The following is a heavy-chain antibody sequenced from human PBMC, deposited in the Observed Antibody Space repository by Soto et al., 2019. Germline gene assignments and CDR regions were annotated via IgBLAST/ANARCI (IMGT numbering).Heavy chain of an antibody. D-gene: IGHD5-12*01. CDR2: IIPIFGTA. V-gene: IGHV1-69*01. CDR3: AREGTYSGYVGGCFNY. Sequence: QVQLVQSGAEVKKPGSSVKVSCKASGGTFSSDAISWVRQAPGQGLAWMGGIIPIFGTANYAQKFQGRVTITADESTSTAYMELSSLSSEDPAVYYCAREGTYSGYVGGCFNYWCQGTLVTVSS. CDR1: GGTFSSDA. J-gene: IGHJ4*02.